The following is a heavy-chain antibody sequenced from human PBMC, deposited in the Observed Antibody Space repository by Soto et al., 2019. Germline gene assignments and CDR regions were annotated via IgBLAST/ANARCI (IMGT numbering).Heavy chain of an antibody. CDR3: AREDGCSSSSCHVDY. J-gene: IGHJ4*02. V-gene: IGHV1-2*02. CDR1: GYSLTDYH. CDR2: INPNSGDT. Sequence: ASVKVSCKASGYSLTDYHIHWVRQAPGQGLEWMGWINPNSGDTHYAQKFQGRVTMTRDTSITTAYMELSRLTSDDTAVYYCAREDGCSSSSCHVDYWGQGTLVTVSS. D-gene: IGHD2-2*01.